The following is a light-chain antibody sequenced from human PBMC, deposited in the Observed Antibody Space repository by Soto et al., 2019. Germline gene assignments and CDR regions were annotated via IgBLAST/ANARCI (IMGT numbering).Light chain of an antibody. CDR1: NIGSKS. CDR3: QVWNSSRDHLYV. CDR2: DDS. Sequence: SYELTQPPSVSGAPGQTASPTCGGNNIGSKSVHWYQQKPGQAPVLVVYDDSDRPSGILERFSGSNSGNTATLTISRVEAGDEADYYCQVWNSSRDHLYVFGTGTKVTAL. J-gene: IGLJ1*01. V-gene: IGLV3-21*02.